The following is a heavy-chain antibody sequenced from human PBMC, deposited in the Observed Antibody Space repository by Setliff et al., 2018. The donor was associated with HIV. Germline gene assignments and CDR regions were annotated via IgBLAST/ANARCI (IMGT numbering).Heavy chain of an antibody. CDR3: ARDVTYAGRYYYMDV. J-gene: IGHJ6*03. Sequence: LRLSCVGSGFSFSSYSMSWVRRAPGKGLEWIAYIYIGSNSIYYGDSAKGRFTICREKVKNSVYLQMNSLRVEDTAVYYCARDVTYAGRYYYMDVWGTGTTVTVSS. D-gene: IGHD3-10*01. V-gene: IGHV3-48*01. CDR1: GFSFSSYS. CDR2: IYIGSNSI.